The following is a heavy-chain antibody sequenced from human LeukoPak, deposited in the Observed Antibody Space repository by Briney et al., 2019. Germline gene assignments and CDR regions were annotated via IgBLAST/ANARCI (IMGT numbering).Heavy chain of an antibody. CDR1: GFTFSSYW. CDR3: ARALHTPNKAVAASPYYFDY. CDR2: IKQDGSEK. D-gene: IGHD6-19*01. J-gene: IGHJ4*02. Sequence: GGSLRLSCAASGFTFSSYWMSWVRQAPGKGLEWVANIKQDGSEKYYVDSVKGRFTISRDNAKNSLYLQMNSLRAEDTAVYYCARALHTPNKAVAASPYYFDYWGQGTLVTVSS. V-gene: IGHV3-7*01.